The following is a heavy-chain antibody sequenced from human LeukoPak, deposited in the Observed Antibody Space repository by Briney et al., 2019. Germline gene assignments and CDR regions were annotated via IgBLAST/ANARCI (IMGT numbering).Heavy chain of an antibody. V-gene: IGHV3-21*01. J-gene: IGHJ3*02. CDR3: AREAEEAFDI. CDR1: GFTLRSYS. Sequence: KAGGSLRLSCAASGFTLRSYSMNWVRQAPGKGLEWVSSISDSDNSMYYASSVKGRFTMSRDNTKNSLYLQMNSLRAEDTAVYYCAREAEEAFDIWGHGTMVTVSS. CDR2: ISDSDNSM. D-gene: IGHD1-14*01.